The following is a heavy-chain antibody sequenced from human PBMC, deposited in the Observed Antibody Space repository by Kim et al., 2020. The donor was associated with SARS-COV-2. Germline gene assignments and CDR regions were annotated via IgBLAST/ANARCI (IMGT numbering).Heavy chain of an antibody. J-gene: IGHJ2*01. V-gene: IGHV3-21*01. CDR3: ARDGGGYYDFWDGYCTARYNRYFDL. CDR2: ISSSSSYI. Sequence: GGSLRLSCAASGFTFSSYSMNWVRQAPGKGLEWVSSISSSSSYIYYADSVKGRFTISRDNAKNSLYLQMNSLRAEDTAVYYCARDGGGYYDFWDGYCTARYNRYFDLWGRGTLVTVSS. CDR1: GFTFSSYS. D-gene: IGHD3-3*01.